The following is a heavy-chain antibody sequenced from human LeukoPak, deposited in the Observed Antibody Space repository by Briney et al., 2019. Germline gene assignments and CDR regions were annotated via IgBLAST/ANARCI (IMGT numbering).Heavy chain of an antibody. J-gene: IGHJ6*03. CDR3: ARDHHVGTYYDFWSGYYRYMDV. Sequence: SETLSLTCTVSGGSISSHYWSWIRQPPGKGLEWIGYIYCSGSTNYNPSLKSRVTISVDTSKNQFSLKLSSVTAADTAVYYCARDHHVGTYYDFWSGYYRYMDVWGKGTTVTVSS. CDR1: GGSISSHY. V-gene: IGHV4-59*11. CDR2: IYCSGST. D-gene: IGHD3-3*01.